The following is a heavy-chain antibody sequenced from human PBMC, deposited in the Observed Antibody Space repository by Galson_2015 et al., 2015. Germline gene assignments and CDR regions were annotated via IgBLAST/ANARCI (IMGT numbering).Heavy chain of an antibody. CDR3: AKSFTVTTGYFDY. J-gene: IGHJ4*02. V-gene: IGHV3-23*01. CDR2: ISGGGGSI. CDR1: GFTFTNYA. Sequence: SLRLSCAASGFTFTNYAMNWVRQAPGKGLECVSLISGGGGSIYYADSVKGRFTISRDNSKNTLYLQMNSLRADDTAVYYCAKSFTVTTGYFDYWGQGTLVTVSS. D-gene: IGHD4-17*01.